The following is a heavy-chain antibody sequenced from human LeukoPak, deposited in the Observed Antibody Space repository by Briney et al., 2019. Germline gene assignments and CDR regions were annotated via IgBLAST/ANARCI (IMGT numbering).Heavy chain of an antibody. CDR3: ARGGRTTAPDF. CDR1: GYTFDSYG. CDR2: ITAYSGPI. Sequence: ASVKVSCKTSGYTFDSYGISWVRQAPGQGLEWMAWITAYSGPIDYAQNLQGRVTVTTDTSTSTAHMELRSLRSDDTAVYYCARGGRTTAPDFWGQGTLVTVSS. D-gene: IGHD2/OR15-2a*01. J-gene: IGHJ4*02. V-gene: IGHV1-18*01.